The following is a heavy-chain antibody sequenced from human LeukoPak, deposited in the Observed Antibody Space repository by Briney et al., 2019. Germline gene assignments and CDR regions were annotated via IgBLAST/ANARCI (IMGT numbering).Heavy chain of an antibody. CDR3: ARAPDTAIPYYYMDV. CDR2: IHHSGKT. CDR1: GDSISSINW. J-gene: IGHJ6*03. Sequence: PSGTLSLTCAVSGDSISSINWWTWVRLSPEKGLEWIGEIHHSGKTNYNPSLKSRVNISLDKSKNHFSLRVNSLVAADTAIYYCARAPDTAIPYYYMDVWGKGTTVTVSS. D-gene: IGHD5-18*01. V-gene: IGHV4-4*02.